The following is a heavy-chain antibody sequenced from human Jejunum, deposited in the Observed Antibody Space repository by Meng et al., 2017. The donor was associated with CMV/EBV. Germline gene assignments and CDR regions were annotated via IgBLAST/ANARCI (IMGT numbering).Heavy chain of an antibody. CDR3: ARAPRGYSFY. V-gene: IGHV1-8*01. CDR2: MNPNSGDT. CDR1: GYSFINDD. D-gene: IGHD5-18*01. Sequence: YCKASGYSFINDDISWVRQATGQGLEWMGWMNPNSGDTGYAQKFQGRVTMTRNTSISTAYMELSRLTSEDTAMYYCARAPRGYSFYWGQGTLVTVSS. J-gene: IGHJ4*02.